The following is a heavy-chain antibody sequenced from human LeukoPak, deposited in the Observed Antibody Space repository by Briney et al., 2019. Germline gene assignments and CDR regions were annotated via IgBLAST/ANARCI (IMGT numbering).Heavy chain of an antibody. CDR1: GFTFSSYW. D-gene: IGHD2-15*01. J-gene: IGHJ3*02. CDR3: ARVAARLGAFDI. Sequence: PGWSLRLSCASSGFTFSSYWMHWVRQAPGKGLVWVSRIKSDGSSTTYADSVKGRFTISRDNAKNTLYLQMNSLRAEDTAVYYCARVAARLGAFDIWGQGTMVTVSS. V-gene: IGHV3-74*01. CDR2: IKSDGSST.